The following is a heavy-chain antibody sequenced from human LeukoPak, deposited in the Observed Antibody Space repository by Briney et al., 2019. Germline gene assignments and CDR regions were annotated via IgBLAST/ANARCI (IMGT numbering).Heavy chain of an antibody. CDR2: ISSSGSTI. CDR3: ARYPVFGEYYYYMDV. Sequence: GESLKISCAASGFTFSCYEMNWVRQAPGKGLEWVSYISSSGSTIYYADSVKGRFTISRDNAKNSLYLQKNSLRAEDTAVYYCARYPVFGEYYYYMDVWGKGTTVTVSS. J-gene: IGHJ6*03. D-gene: IGHD3-3*01. CDR1: GFTFSCYE. V-gene: IGHV3-48*03.